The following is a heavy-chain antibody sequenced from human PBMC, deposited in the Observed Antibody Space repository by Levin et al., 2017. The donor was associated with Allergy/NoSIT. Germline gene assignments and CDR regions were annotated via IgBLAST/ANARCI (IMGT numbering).Heavy chain of an antibody. CDR3: VQYYYGSRSYFLFDY. CDR1: GFSLSTSGEG. D-gene: IGHD3-10*01. CDR2: VYWNDDK. Sequence: SGPTLVKPTQTLTLTCTFSGFSLSTSGEGVGWIRQPPGKALEWLALVYWNDDKRYSPSLKSRLTITKDTSKNQVVLRMTNMDPVDTATYYCVQYYYGSRSYFLFDYWGQGTLVTVSS. V-gene: IGHV2-5*01. J-gene: IGHJ4*02.